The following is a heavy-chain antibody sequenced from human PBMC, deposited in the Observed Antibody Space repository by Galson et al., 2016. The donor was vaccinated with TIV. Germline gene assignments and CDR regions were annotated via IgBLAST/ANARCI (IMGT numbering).Heavy chain of an antibody. J-gene: IGHJ5*02. V-gene: IGHV4-61*02. D-gene: IGHD3-22*01. CDR1: GDSIINGTYY. CDR3: SKYDRSSFWFDP. CDR2: IYSSGST. Sequence: TLSLTCTVSGDSIINGTYYWNWIRQASGKGQEWIGRIYSSGSTKYNPSLNSRVTISMDTSKNQFSLKLSSVTAADTAVYYCSKYDRSSFWFDPWGQGTPVTVTS.